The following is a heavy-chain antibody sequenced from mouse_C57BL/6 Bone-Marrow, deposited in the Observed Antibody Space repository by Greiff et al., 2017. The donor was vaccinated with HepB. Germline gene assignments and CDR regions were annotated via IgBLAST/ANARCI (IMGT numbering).Heavy chain of an antibody. Sequence: EVHLVESGAELVRPGASVKLSCTASGFNIKDYYMHWVKQRPEQGLEWIGWIDPENGDTEYASKFQGKATITADTSSNTAYLQLSSLTSEDTAVYYCTTSFDYWGQGTTLTVSS. V-gene: IGHV14-4*01. CDR1: GFNIKDYY. CDR2: IDPENGDT. J-gene: IGHJ2*01. CDR3: TTSFDY.